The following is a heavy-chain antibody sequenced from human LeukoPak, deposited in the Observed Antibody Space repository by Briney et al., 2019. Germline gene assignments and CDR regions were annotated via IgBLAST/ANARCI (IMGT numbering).Heavy chain of an antibody. J-gene: IGHJ6*03. D-gene: IGHD3-22*01. CDR3: ARLAYYYDSSGYKPYYYYYYMDV. CDR1: GGSFSGYY. Sequence: PSETLSLTCAVYGGSFSGYYWSWIRQPPGKGLEWIGEINHSGSTNYNPSLKSRVTISVDTSKNQFSLKLSSVTAADTAVYYCARLAYYYDSSGYKPYYYYYYMDVWGKGTTVTISS. V-gene: IGHV4-34*01. CDR2: INHSGST.